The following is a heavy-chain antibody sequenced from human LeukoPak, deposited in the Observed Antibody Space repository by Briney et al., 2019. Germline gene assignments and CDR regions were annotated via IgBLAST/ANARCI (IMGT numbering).Heavy chain of an antibody. CDR2: INHSGST. J-gene: IGHJ6*03. Sequence: PWETLSLSCAASGFTFSSYVMHWVRQAPGKGLEWIGEINHSGSTNYNPSLKSRVTISVDTSKNQFSLKLSSVTAADTAVYYCARAVYSYGYSHIYYYYYYYMDVWGKGTTVTASS. CDR1: GFTFSSYV. CDR3: ARAVYSYGYSHIYYYYYYYMDV. D-gene: IGHD5-18*01. V-gene: IGHV4-34*01.